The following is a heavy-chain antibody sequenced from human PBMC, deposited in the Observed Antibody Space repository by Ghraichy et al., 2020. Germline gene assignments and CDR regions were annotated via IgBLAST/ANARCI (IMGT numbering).Heavy chain of an antibody. CDR3: ARFPSASDDSSGIDY. D-gene: IGHD3-22*01. CDR1: GYTFTGYY. J-gene: IGHJ4*02. CDR2: INPNSGGT. Sequence: ASVKVSCKASGYTFTGYYMHWVRQAPGQGLEWMGWINPNSGGTNYAQKFQGRVTMTRDTSISTAYMELSRLRSDDTAVYYCARFPSASDDSSGIDYWGQGTLVTVSS. V-gene: IGHV1-2*02.